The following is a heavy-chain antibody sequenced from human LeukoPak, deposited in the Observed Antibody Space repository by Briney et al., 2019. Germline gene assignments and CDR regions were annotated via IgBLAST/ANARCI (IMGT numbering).Heavy chain of an antibody. CDR2: IYYSGST. Sequence: SETLSLTCTVSGDSITGYYKSWVRQPPGKGLEWIGYIYYSGSTNYNPSLKSRVTISVDTSKNQFSLKLSSVTAADTAVYYCARDPRAPPGAFDIWGQGTMVTVSS. CDR3: ARDPRAPPGAFDI. CDR1: GDSITGYY. V-gene: IGHV4-59*01. J-gene: IGHJ3*02. D-gene: IGHD3-10*01.